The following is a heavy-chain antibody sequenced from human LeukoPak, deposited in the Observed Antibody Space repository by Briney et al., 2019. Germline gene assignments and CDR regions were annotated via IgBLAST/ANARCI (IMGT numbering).Heavy chain of an antibody. CDR3: AGTYYGFWSGYYPHYYYYYMGV. CDR1: GGSISSYY. Sequence: SETLSLTCTVSGGSISSYYWSWIRQPPGKGLECIYYSGSTNYNPSLKSRVTISVDTSKNQFSLKLSSVTAADTAVYYCAGTYYGFWSGYYPHYYYYYMGVWGKGTTVTVSS. V-gene: IGHV4-59*01. D-gene: IGHD3-3*01. CDR2: IYYSGST. J-gene: IGHJ6*03.